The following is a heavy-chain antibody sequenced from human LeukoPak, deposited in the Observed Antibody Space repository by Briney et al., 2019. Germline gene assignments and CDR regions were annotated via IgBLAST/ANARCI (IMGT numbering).Heavy chain of an antibody. V-gene: IGHV4-61*01. J-gene: IGHJ6*02. CDR1: GGSVGSGNYY. D-gene: IGHD6-13*01. CDR3: ARQLVETYYYYGMDV. CDR2: IYYSGST. Sequence: SSETLSLTCTVSGGSVGSGNYYWSWTRQTPGKGLEWIGYIYYSGSTNYNPSLKSRVTISVDTSKNQFSLKLSSVTAADTAVYYCARQLVETYYYYGMDVWGQGTTVTVSS.